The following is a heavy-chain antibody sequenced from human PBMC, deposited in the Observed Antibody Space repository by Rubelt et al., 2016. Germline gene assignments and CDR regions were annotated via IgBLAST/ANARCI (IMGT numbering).Heavy chain of an antibody. D-gene: IGHD3-22*01. J-gene: IGHJ5*02. CDR2: IYYSGST. V-gene: IGHV4-59*01. CDR3: ARVEGYSNNWFDP. Sequence: GKGLEWIGYIYYSGSTNYNPSLKSRVPISVDTSKNQFSLKLSSVTAADPAVYYCARVEGYSNNWFDPWGQGTLVTVSS.